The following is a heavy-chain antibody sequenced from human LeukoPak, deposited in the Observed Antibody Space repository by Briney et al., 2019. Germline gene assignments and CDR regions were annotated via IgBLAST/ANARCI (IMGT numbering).Heavy chain of an antibody. D-gene: IGHD3-22*01. V-gene: IGHV1-18*01. CDR3: ARVDRSIDYYDSSGYYHAFGY. J-gene: IGHJ4*02. CDR1: GYTFTSYG. Sequence: ASVKVSCKASGYTFTSYGISWVRQAPGQGLEWMGWISAYNGNTNYAQKLQGRVTMTTDTSTSTAYMEPRSLRSDDTAVYYCARVDRSIDYYDSSGYYHAFGYWGQGTLVTVSS. CDR2: ISAYNGNT.